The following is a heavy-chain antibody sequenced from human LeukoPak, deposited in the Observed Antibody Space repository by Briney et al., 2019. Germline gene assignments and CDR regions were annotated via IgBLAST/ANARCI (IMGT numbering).Heavy chain of an antibody. CDR3: ARYEYQLLSEGGDAFDI. D-gene: IGHD2-2*01. CDR2: ISAYNGNT. J-gene: IGHJ3*02. Sequence: GASVKVSCKASGYTFTSYGISWVRQAPGQGLEWMGWISAYNGNTNYAQKLQGRVTMTTDTSTSTAYMELRSLRSDDTAVYYCARYEYQLLSEGGDAFDIWGQGTMVTVSS. V-gene: IGHV1-18*01. CDR1: GYTFTSYG.